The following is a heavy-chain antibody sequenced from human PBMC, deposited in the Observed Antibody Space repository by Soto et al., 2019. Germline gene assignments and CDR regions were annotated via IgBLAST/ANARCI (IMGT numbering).Heavy chain of an antibody. Sequence: QVQLVQSGAEVKKPGSSVKVSCKASGFTFTSYALSWVRQAPGQGPEWMVGIIPFFGTPNYAQKFQGRVTITANKPTSTFYMEFSGLQSEDTAFYYCPRDKGAYYPHFEYWGQGTLVTVSS. CDR3: PRDKGAYYPHFEY. V-gene: IGHV1-69*06. CDR2: IIPFFGTP. J-gene: IGHJ4*02. CDR1: GFTFTSYA. D-gene: IGHD3-22*01.